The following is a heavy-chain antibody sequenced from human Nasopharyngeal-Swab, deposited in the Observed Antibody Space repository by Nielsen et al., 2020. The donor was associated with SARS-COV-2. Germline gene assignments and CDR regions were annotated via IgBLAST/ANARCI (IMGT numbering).Heavy chain of an antibody. CDR2: IKQDGSEK. Sequence: GGSLRLSCAASGFTFSSYWMSWVRQAPGKGLEWVANIKQDGSEKYYVDSVKGRFTISRDNAKNSLYLQMNSLRAEDTAVYYCARDMDPKTFTMVRGPLGYWGQGTLVTVPS. CDR1: GFTFSSYW. D-gene: IGHD3-10*01. J-gene: IGHJ4*02. V-gene: IGHV3-7*01. CDR3: ARDMDPKTFTMVRGPLGY.